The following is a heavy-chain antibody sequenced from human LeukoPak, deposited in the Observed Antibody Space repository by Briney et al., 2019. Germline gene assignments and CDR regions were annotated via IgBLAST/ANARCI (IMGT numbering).Heavy chain of an antibody. CDR2: IIPIFGTA. V-gene: IGHV1-69*13. D-gene: IGHD3-22*01. J-gene: IGHJ5*02. CDR3: ARDFGGGHMIVVVNGRNWFDP. Sequence: EASVKVSCKASGGTFSSYAISWVRQAPGQGLEWMGGIIPIFGTANYAQKFQGRVTITADESTSTAYMELSSLRSEDTAVYYCARDFGGGHMIVVVNGRNWFDPWGQGTLVTVSS. CDR1: GGTFSSYA.